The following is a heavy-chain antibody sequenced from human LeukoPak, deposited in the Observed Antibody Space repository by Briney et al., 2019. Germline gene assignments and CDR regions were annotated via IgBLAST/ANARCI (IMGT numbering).Heavy chain of an antibody. CDR2: INPNSGGT. J-gene: IGHJ4*02. V-gene: IGHV1-2*02. D-gene: IGHD1-1*01. CDR3: AKDQNFVGTLDY. CDR1: GFSFTGYY. Sequence: ASVKVSCKASGFSFTGYYMHWVRQAPGQGLEWMGWINPNSGGTNYAQKFQGRVTMTRDTSISTAYMELRSLKSDDTAVYYCAKDQNFVGTLDYWGQGTLVTVS.